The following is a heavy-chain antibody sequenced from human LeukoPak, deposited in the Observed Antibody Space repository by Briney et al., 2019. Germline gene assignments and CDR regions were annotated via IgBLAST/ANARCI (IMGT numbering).Heavy chain of an antibody. CDR2: IGRNGSIT. D-gene: IGHD3/OR15-3a*01. CDR3: VKDRLTRLYEF. V-gene: IGHV3-64D*09. Sequence: AGSLRLSCSASGFTFSDYFMHWVRQPPGKRPEYVSAIGRNGSITFYADSERGRFTISRDNSKRMVYLQMSGLRAEDTAVYYCVKDRLTRLYEFWGQGTLVPVSS. J-gene: IGHJ4*02. CDR1: GFTFSDYF.